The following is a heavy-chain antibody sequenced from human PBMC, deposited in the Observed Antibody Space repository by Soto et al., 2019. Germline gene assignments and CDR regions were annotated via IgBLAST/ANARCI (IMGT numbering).Heavy chain of an antibody. CDR2: INHSGST. CDR3: ARDDYYGSGSYSWFDP. J-gene: IGHJ5*02. D-gene: IGHD3-10*01. Sequence: SETLSLTCAVYGGSFSGYYWSWIRQPPGKGLEWIGEINHSGSTNYNPSLKSRVTTSVDTSKNQFSLKLSSVTAADTAVYYCARDDYYGSGSYSWFDPWGQGTLVTVSS. V-gene: IGHV4-34*01. CDR1: GGSFSGYY.